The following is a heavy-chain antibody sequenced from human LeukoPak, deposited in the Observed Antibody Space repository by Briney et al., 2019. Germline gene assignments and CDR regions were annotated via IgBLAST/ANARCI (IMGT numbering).Heavy chain of an antibody. J-gene: IGHJ4*02. D-gene: IGHD3-22*01. CDR1: GFTFSSYG. Sequence: GGSLRLSCVASGFTFSSYGMNWVRQAPGQGLEWVSGISGSGGTTYYADSVKGRFTISRDNSKNSLSLQVSSLRAEDTAVYYCAKTNGYYSDWGQGTLVTVSS. CDR2: ISGSGGTT. CDR3: AKTNGYYSD. V-gene: IGHV3-23*01.